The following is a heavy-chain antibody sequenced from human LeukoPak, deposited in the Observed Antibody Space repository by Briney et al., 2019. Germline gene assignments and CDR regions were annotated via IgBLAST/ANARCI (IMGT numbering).Heavy chain of an antibody. J-gene: IGHJ4*02. D-gene: IGHD2-2*01. CDR2: IYYSGST. CDR3: ARAQEASQIDY. Sequence: SETLSLTCTVSGGSISSSSYYWGWIRQPPGKGLEWIGSIYYSGSTNYNPSLKSRVTISVDTSKNQFSLKLSSVTAADTAVYYCARAQEASQIDYWGQGTLVTVSS. CDR1: GGSISSSSYY. V-gene: IGHV4-39*07.